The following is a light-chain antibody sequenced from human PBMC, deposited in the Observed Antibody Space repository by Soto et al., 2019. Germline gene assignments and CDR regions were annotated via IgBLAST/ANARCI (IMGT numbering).Light chain of an antibody. Sequence: QSALTQPASVSGSPGQSITISCTGTSSDVGSYNLVSWYQQHPGKAPKLMIYEGSKRPSGVSNRFSGSKSGNTASLTISGLQAEDEADYYCCSYACSSTDVVFGGGTKLTV. J-gene: IGLJ2*01. CDR1: SSDVGSYNL. V-gene: IGLV2-23*01. CDR3: CSYACSSTDVV. CDR2: EGS.